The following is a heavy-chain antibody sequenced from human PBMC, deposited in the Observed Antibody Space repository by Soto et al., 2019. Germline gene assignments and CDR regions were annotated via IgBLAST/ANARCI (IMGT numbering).Heavy chain of an antibody. Sequence: PSETLSLTCTVSGGSISSSSYYWGWIRQPPGKGLEWIGSIYYSGSTYYNPSLKSRVTISVDTSKNQFSLKLSSVTAADTAVYYCARQALYYDFWSGYYRDYWGQGTVVTVSS. D-gene: IGHD3-3*01. CDR3: ARQALYYDFWSGYYRDY. CDR2: IYYSGST. CDR1: GGSISSSSYY. V-gene: IGHV4-39*01. J-gene: IGHJ4*02.